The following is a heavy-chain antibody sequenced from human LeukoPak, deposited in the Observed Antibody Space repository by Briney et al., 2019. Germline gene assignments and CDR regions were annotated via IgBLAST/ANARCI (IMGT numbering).Heavy chain of an antibody. D-gene: IGHD3-10*01. V-gene: IGHV3-74*01. CDR1: GFTFSSYW. CDR3: VRDPRFSENFDY. Sequence: GGSLRLSCAASGFTFSSYWMHWVRQAPGKGLLCVSRINSDGSITTYADSVKGRFTISRDNAKNTLYLQMNSLRAEDTAVYYCVRDPRFSENFDYWGQGTLVTVSS. J-gene: IGHJ4*02. CDR2: INSDGSIT.